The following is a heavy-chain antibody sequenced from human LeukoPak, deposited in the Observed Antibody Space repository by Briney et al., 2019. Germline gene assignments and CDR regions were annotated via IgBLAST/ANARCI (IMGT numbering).Heavy chain of an antibody. D-gene: IGHD1-7*01. CDR2: MNPNSGNT. J-gene: IGHJ5*02. Sequence: GASVKVSCKASGYTFTSYDINWVRQATGQGLEWMGWMNPNSGNTGYSQKFQGRVTMTRNTSISTAYMELSSLRSEDTAVYYCAREDNWNYSWFDPWGQGTLVTVSS. V-gene: IGHV1-8*01. CDR3: AREDNWNYSWFDP. CDR1: GYTFTSYD.